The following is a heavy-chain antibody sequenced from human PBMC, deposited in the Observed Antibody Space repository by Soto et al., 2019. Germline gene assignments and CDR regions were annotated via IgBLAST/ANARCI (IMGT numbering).Heavy chain of an antibody. D-gene: IGHD6-6*01. J-gene: IGHJ5*02. V-gene: IGHV5-10-1*03. CDR3: ARHEYSISPGVQFDP. CDR2: TDPSDSYT. CDR1: GYNFTNYW. Sequence: EVQLVQSGAEVKKPGESLRISCKGSGYNFTNYWITWVRQMPGKGLEWMGRTDPSDSYTKYSPSYQGHVTISVDKSISTAYLQWNSLKASDSAIYYCARHEYSISPGVQFDPWGQGTLVTVSP.